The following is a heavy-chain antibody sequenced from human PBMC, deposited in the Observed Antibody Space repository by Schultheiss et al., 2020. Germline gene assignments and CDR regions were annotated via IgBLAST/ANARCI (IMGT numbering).Heavy chain of an antibody. CDR2: IKQDGSEK. CDR1: GGSFSGYY. Sequence: ETLSLTCAVYGGSFSGYYWSWVRQAPGKGLEWVANIKQDGSEKYYVDSVKGRFTISRDNAKNSLYLQMNSLRAEDTAVYYCARLKRAVYSYGDPNWFDPWGQGTLVTVSS. V-gene: IGHV3-7*03. CDR3: ARLKRAVYSYGDPNWFDP. D-gene: IGHD5-18*01. J-gene: IGHJ5*02.